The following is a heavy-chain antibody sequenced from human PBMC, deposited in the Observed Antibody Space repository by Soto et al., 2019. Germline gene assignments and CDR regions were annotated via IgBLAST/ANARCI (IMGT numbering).Heavy chain of an antibody. CDR3: ARDRSVIVVVPASMDV. Sequence: PGGSLRLSCAASGFTFSSYSMNWVRQAPGKGLEWVSSISSSSYIYYADSVKGRFTISRDNAKNSLYLQMNSLRAEDTAVYYCARDRSVIVVVPASMDVWGQGTPVTVSS. CDR1: GFTFSSYS. V-gene: IGHV3-21*01. D-gene: IGHD2-2*01. J-gene: IGHJ6*02. CDR2: ISSSSYI.